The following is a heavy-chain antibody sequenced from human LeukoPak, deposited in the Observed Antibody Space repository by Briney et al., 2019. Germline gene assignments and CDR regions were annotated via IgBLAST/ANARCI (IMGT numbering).Heavy chain of an antibody. Sequence: SQTLSLTCALSGDSFSSNSAAWNWVRQSPSRGLEWLGRTYYRSKWYNDYAVSVKSRITINPDTSKNQFSLQLNSVTPEDTAVYYCARFLTGPKYGDYSYYYYMDVWGKGTTVTVSS. CDR1: GDSFSSNSAA. J-gene: IGHJ6*03. CDR2: TYYRSKWYN. D-gene: IGHD4-17*01. CDR3: ARFLTGPKYGDYSYYYYMDV. V-gene: IGHV6-1*01.